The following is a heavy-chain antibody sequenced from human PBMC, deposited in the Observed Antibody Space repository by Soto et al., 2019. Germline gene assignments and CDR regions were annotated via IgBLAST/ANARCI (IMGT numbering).Heavy chain of an antibody. V-gene: IGHV4-30-2*01. J-gene: IGHJ4*02. Sequence: PSETLSLTCAVSGGSISSGGYSWSWIRQPPGKGLEWIGYIYHSGSTYYNPSLKSRVTISVDRSKNQFSLKLSSVTAADTAVYYCARVDYYDSSGHHYYFDYWGQGTLVTVSS. CDR3: ARVDYYDSSGHHYYFDY. CDR2: IYHSGST. D-gene: IGHD3-22*01. CDR1: GGSISSGGYS.